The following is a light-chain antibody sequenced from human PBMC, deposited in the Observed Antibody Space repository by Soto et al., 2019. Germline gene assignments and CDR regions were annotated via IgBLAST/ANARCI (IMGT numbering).Light chain of an antibody. CDR2: GAS. J-gene: IGKJ5*01. CDR1: QSINRD. CDR3: QQYHSWPST. Sequence: EIVMTQSPATLSVSPGESATLCCRASQSINRDLAWYEQKPGQTPRRVIYGASTWGTGVPPRFTGSGSGTEFTLTISNLQSQDFAVYYCQQYHSWPSTFGQGTKLDIK. V-gene: IGKV3D-15*01.